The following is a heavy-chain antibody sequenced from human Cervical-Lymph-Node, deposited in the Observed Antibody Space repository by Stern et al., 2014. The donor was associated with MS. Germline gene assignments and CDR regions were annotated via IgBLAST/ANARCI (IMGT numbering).Heavy chain of an antibody. CDR3: ARGDSEAPIYYFDY. CDR1: GGTFSTFA. Sequence: VQLVESGAEVKKPGSSVKVSCQTSGGTFSTFAIGWVRPAPGQGLEWMVGITPLFDATNYAQKFQGRLTITADESTRTAYMELSSLRPDDTAMYYCARGDSEAPIYYFDYWGQGTLVTVSS. CDR2: ITPLFDAT. J-gene: IGHJ4*02. D-gene: IGHD2-21*01. V-gene: IGHV1-69*01.